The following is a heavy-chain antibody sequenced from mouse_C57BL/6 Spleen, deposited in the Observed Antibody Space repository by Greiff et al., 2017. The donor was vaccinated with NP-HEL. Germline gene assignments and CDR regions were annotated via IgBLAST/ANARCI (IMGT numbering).Heavy chain of an antibody. J-gene: IGHJ4*01. V-gene: IGHV1-64*01. CDR2: IHPNSGST. D-gene: IGHD1-1*01. CDR3: ARHYYYGSSPIAMDY. CDR1: GYTFTSYW. Sequence: QVQLQQPGAELVKPGASVKLSCKASGYTFTSYWMHWVKQRPGQGLEWIGMIHPNSGSTNYNEKFKSKATLTVDKSSSTAYMQLSSLTSEDSAVYYCARHYYYGSSPIAMDYWGQGTSVTVSS.